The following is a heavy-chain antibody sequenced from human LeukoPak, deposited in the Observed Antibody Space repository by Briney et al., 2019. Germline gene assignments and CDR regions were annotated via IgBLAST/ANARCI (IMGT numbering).Heavy chain of an antibody. Sequence: ASVKVSCKVSGYTFTDYYMHWVQQAPGKGLEWMGLVDPEDGETIYAEKFQGRVTITADTSTDTAYMELSSLRSEDTAVYYCATAAEHYDFWSGHYSIFDYWGQGTLVTVSS. CDR1: GYTFTDYY. CDR3: ATAAEHYDFWSGHYSIFDY. CDR2: VDPEDGET. V-gene: IGHV1-69-2*01. D-gene: IGHD3-3*01. J-gene: IGHJ4*02.